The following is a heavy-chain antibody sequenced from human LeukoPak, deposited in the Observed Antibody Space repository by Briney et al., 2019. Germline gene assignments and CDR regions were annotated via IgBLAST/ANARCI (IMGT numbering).Heavy chain of an antibody. CDR2: ISYDGSSK. V-gene: IGHV3-30-3*01. D-gene: IGHD6-13*01. J-gene: IGHJ6*02. Sequence: PGGSLRLSCAASGFTFSSYAMHWVRQAPGKGLEWVAVISYDGSSKYYADSVKGRFTISRDNSKNTLYLQMNSLRAEDTAVYYCARMYSSSWYRNYYYGMDVWGQGTTVTVSS. CDR3: ARMYSSSWYRNYYYGMDV. CDR1: GFTFSSYA.